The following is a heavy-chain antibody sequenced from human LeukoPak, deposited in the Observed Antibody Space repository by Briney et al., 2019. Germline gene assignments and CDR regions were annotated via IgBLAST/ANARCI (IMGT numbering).Heavy chain of an antibody. D-gene: IGHD2-2*01. V-gene: IGHV1-2*02. CDR3: AREEGYCSSTTCSAPFDY. CDR2: INPNSGGT. CDR1: GYTFTGYY. Sequence: ASVKVSCKASGYTFTGYYMHWVRQAPGQGLEWMGWINPNSGGTNYAQKYQGRVTITRDTSITTAYMELSRLRSDDTAVYYCAREEGYCSSTTCSAPFDYWGQGTLVTVSS. J-gene: IGHJ4*02.